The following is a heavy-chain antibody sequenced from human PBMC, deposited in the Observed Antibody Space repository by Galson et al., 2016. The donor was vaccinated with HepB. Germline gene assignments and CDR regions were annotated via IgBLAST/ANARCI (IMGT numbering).Heavy chain of an antibody. CDR1: GYTFPSYG. CDR3: ARHGDSSSSGGWYYYYGMDV. D-gene: IGHD6-6*01. V-gene: IGHV1-18*01. CDR2: ISSYNGNT. Sequence: SVKVSCKASGYTFPSYGISWVRQAPGQGLEWMGWISSYNGNTNYPQKLQGRVTMTTDTSTSTAYMELGSLRSDDTAVYYCARHGDSSSSGGWYYYYGMDVWGQGTTVTVSS. J-gene: IGHJ6*02.